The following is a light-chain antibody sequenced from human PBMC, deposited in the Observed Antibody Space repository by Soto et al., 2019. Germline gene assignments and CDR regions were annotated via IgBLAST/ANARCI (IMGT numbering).Light chain of an antibody. CDR2: AAS. Sequence: DIQMTQSPSTLSASVGDRVTITCRASQSISSCLAWYQQKPGKAPKLLIYAASTLESGVPSRFSGSGSGTEFTLTISSLPPEDFATYYCQQYNSYARTFGQGTKVEIK. V-gene: IGKV1-5*03. CDR3: QQYNSYART. CDR1: QSISSC. J-gene: IGKJ2*02.